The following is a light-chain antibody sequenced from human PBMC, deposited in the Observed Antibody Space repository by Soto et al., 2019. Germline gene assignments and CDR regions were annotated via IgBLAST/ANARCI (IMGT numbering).Light chain of an antibody. Sequence: DIQMTQSPSSLSASEGDRVTITCQASQDISNYLNWYQQKPGKAPKLLIYDASNLETGVPSRFSGSGSGTDFTLTISSLQPEDFATYYCQQSYSTPWTFGQGTKV. CDR3: QQSYSTPWT. J-gene: IGKJ1*01. V-gene: IGKV1-39*01. CDR2: DAS. CDR1: QDISNY.